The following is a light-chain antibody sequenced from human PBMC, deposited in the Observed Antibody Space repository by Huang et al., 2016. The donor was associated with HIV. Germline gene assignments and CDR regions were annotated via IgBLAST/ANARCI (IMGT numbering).Light chain of an antibody. CDR3: MQGIHPVT. Sequence: DIVMTQTPLSLSVTPGQPAAISGKSSRSLLHSDGQACLHWYLQKPGQSPQLLIYEVSNRFSGVPDRFTGSGSGTDFALEISRVEAEDVGVYYCMQGIHPVTFGQGTKLEIK. J-gene: IGKJ2*01. CDR1: RSLLHSDGQAC. CDR2: EVS. V-gene: IGKV2-29*02.